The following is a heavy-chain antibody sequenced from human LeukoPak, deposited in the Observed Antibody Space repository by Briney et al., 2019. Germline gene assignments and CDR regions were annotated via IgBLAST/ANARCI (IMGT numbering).Heavy chain of an antibody. CDR3: ARQWGEVLWFGESSYYMDV. V-gene: IGHV4-39*01. CDR2: FYNTGST. D-gene: IGHD3-10*01. CDR1: GGSISSSLYY. Sequence: SETLSLTCSVSGGSISSSLYYWGWIRQPPGKGLEWIGNFYNTGSTSFNPSLQSRVSISADTSNNQFSLKLSSVTAADTAVYYCARQWGEVLWFGESSYYMDVWGKGTTVTVSS. J-gene: IGHJ6*03.